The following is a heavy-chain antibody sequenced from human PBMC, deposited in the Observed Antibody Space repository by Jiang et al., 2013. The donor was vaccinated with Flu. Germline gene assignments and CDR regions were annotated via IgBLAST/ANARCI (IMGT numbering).Heavy chain of an antibody. J-gene: IGHJ4*02. D-gene: IGHD5-18*01. Sequence: GLVKPSETLSLTCTVSGGSISSYYWSWIRQPPGKGLEWIGYIYYSGSTNYNPSLKSRVTISVDTSKNQFSLKLSSVTAADTAVYYCARHSGYSYGYAPFDYWGQGTLVTVSP. CDR3: ARHSGYSYGYAPFDY. CDR2: IYYSGST. CDR1: GGSISSYY. V-gene: IGHV4-59*08.